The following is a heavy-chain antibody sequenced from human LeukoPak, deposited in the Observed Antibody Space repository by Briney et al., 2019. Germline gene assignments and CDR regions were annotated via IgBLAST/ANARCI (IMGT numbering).Heavy chain of an antibody. V-gene: IGHV3-66*01. CDR3: ARGLGIHYFDY. J-gene: IGHJ4*02. D-gene: IGHD1-26*01. CDR2: IYSGGST. CDR1: GFTLSSYE. Sequence: GGSLRLSCAASGFTLSSYEMNWVRQAPGKGLEWVSVIYSGGSTYYADSVKGRFTISRDNSKNTLYLQMNSLRAEDTAVYYCARGLGIHYFDYWGQGTLVTVSS.